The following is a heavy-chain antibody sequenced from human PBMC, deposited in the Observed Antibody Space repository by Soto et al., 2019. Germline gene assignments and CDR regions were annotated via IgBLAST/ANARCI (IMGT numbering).Heavy chain of an antibody. CDR2: ISGSGGST. D-gene: IGHD2-15*01. J-gene: IGHJ4*02. CDR3: AKDRSGFWYCSGGSCYTFDY. Sequence: GRSLRLSCAASGFTFSSYAMCWVRQAPGKGLEWVSAISGSGGSTYYADSVKGRFTISRDNSKNTLYLQMNSLRAEDTAVYYCAKDRSGFWYCSGGSCYTFDYWGQGTLVTVSS. CDR1: GFTFSSYA. V-gene: IGHV3-23*01.